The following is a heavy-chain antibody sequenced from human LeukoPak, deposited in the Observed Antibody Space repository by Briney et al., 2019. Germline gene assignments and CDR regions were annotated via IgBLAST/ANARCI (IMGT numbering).Heavy chain of an antibody. CDR1: GFTFSSYA. CDR2: ISGSGGST. V-gene: IGHV3-23*01. D-gene: IGHD6-19*01. CDR3: AKLRSGWYLIDY. Sequence: GGSLRLSCAAAGFTFSSYAMSWVRQAPGKGLEWVSAISGSGGSTYYADSVKGRFTISRDNSKNTLYLQMNSLRAEDTAVYYCAKLRSGWYLIDYWGQGTLVTVSS. J-gene: IGHJ4*02.